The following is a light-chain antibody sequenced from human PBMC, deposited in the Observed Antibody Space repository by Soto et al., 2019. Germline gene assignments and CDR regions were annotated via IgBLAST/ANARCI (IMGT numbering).Light chain of an antibody. CDR1: QCLXSNY. V-gene: IGKV3D-20*01. CDR3: QQYGNSTVT. J-gene: IGKJ1*01. CDR2: AAS. Sequence: DIVLTQSPVTLSLSPGERATLSCGASQCLXSNYPAGLQQKPGLAPRLLTYAASTRATGIPDRCSGSGSATDFTLTISRMEPEYFAVYFCQQYGNSTVTFGQGTKVDI.